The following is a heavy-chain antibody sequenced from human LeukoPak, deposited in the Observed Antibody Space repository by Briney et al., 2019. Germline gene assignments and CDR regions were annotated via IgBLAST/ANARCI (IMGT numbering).Heavy chain of an antibody. J-gene: IGHJ6*03. CDR1: GGTFISYA. V-gene: IGHV1-69*06. CDR3: ARDNSSATPGGYYYYYYMDV. D-gene: IGHD6-13*01. CDR2: IIPIFGTA. Sequence: SVKVSCKASGGTFISYAISWVRQAPGQGLEWMGGIIPIFGTANYAQKFQGRVTITADKSTSTAYMELSSLRSEDTAVYYCARDNSSATPGGYYYYYYMDVWGKGTTVTVSS.